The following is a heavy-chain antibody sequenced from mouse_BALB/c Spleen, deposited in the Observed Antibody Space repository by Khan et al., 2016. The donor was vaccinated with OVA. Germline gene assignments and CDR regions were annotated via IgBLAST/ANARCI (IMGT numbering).Heavy chain of an antibody. CDR1: GYSFTSYY. V-gene: IGHV1S135*01. CDR3: ARHGYFDWFAY. J-gene: IGHJ3*01. CDR2: IDPFNGGT. Sequence: EVELVESGPELMKPGASVKISCKASGYSFTSYYIHWVKQSHGKSLEWIGYIDPFNGGTSYNPKFKGKATLTVDKSSSTAYMHLSSLTSDDAAFYCGARHGYFDWFAYWGQGTLVTVSA. D-gene: IGHD2-3*01.